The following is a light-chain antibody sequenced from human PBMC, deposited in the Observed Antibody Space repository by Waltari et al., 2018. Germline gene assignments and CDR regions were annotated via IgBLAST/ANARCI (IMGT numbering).Light chain of an antibody. V-gene: IGLV1-44*01. CDR3: AAWDDSLNGHVV. Sequence: QSLLTQPPSASGTPGQRVTISCSGSRSPSGSNTVRRYPQLPGTAPHLLIPSNNQRPSGVPDRFSCSKSGTSASLAISGLQSADEADYYCAAWDDSLNGHVVFGGGTKLTV. CDR2: SNN. J-gene: IGLJ2*01. CDR1: RSPSGSNT.